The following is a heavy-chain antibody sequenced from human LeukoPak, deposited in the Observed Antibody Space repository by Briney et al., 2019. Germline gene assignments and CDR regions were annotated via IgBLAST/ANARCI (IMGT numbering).Heavy chain of an antibody. CDR3: ASLYYYGSGSSSYYYGMDV. D-gene: IGHD3-10*01. V-gene: IGHV4-59*12. J-gene: IGHJ6*02. Sequence: SETLSLTCTVSGGSISSFSWSWIRQPPGKGLEWIGYIYYSGTTNYNPSLKSRVTISVDTSKNQFSLKLSSVTAADTAVYYCASLYYYGSGSSSYYYGMDVWGQGTTVTVSS. CDR2: IYYSGTT. CDR1: GGSISSFS.